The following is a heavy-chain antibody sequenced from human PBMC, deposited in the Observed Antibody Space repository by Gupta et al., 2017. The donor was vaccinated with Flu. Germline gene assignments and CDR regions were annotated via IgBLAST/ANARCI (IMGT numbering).Heavy chain of an antibody. Sequence: QVQLVQSGPEVKKPGASVKVSCKTAGYTFSTYGINWVRQAPGQGLEWMGCISAYNGNTHYAQKLQGRVTMTTDTSTSTAYMELRSLRSDDTAVYYCARDGEFFGAVAGPSDYWGQGTLVTVSS. J-gene: IGHJ4*02. D-gene: IGHD3-3*01. CDR2: ISAYNGNT. V-gene: IGHV1-18*01. CDR3: ARDGEFFGAVAGPSDY. CDR1: GYTFSTYG.